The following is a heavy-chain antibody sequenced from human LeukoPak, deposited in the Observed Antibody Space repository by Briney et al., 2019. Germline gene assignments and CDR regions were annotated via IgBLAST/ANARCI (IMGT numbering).Heavy chain of an antibody. V-gene: IGHV4-4*07. J-gene: IGHJ4*02. D-gene: IGHD3-10*01. CDR3: ARDGDFRGYGDLDY. Sequence: PSETLSLTCTVSGGAISSNYWSWMRQPAGKGLEWIGRIYNSGCTDYNPPLKSPVTMSVDTSKTHFSLRLSSVTAADTAVYYCARDGDFRGYGDLDYWGKGTLVTVSS. CDR1: GGAISSNY. CDR2: IYNSGCT.